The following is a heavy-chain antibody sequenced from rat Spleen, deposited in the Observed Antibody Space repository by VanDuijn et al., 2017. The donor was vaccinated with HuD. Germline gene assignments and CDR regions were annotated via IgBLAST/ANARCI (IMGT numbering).Heavy chain of an antibody. V-gene: IGHV5-17*01. D-gene: IGHD3-4*01. CDR2: ISYDGSST. CDR1: GFTFSDYA. J-gene: IGHJ3*01. Sequence: EVQLVESGGGLVQPGRSLKLSCAASGFTFSDYAMAWVRQAPKKGLEWVATISYDGSSTYYRDSVKGRFTISRDNAKSTLYLQMDSLRSEDTAMYYCTGSNPNWFAYWGQGTLVTVSS. CDR3: TGSNPNWFAY.